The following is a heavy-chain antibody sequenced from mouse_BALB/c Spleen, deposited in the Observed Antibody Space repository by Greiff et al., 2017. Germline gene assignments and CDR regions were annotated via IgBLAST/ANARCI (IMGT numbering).Heavy chain of an antibody. CDR2: ISSGGSYT. D-gene: IGHD2-12*01. J-gene: IGHJ4*01. CDR1: GFTFSSYA. V-gene: IGHV5-9-4*01. CDR3: ARGDTTIYYAMDY. Sequence: EVHLVESGGGLVKPGGSLKLSCAASGFTFSSYAMSWVRQSPEKRLEWVAEISSGGSYTYYPDTVTGRFTISRDNAKNTLYLEMSSLRSEDTAMYYCARGDTTIYYAMDYWGQGTSVTVSS.